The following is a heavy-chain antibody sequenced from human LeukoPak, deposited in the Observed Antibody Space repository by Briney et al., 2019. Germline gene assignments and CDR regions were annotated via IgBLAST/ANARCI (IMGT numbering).Heavy chain of an antibody. D-gene: IGHD5-18*01. J-gene: IGHJ3*02. Sequence: SETLSLTCAVYGGSSTGDFWTWIRLSPGKGLEWIGERDVSARTTNYKPSLKSRATISVDTSKNQFSLTLTSVTAADTAVYYCAGKVDTAMASDAFDIWGQGTMVTVSS. V-gene: IGHV4-34*01. CDR2: RDVSARTT. CDR1: GGSSTGDF. CDR3: AGKVDTAMASDAFDI.